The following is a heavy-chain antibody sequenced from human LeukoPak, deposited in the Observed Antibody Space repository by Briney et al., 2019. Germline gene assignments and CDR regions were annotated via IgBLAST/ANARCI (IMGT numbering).Heavy chain of an antibody. V-gene: IGHV1-2*02. CDR1: GYTFTGYY. CDR2: VNPNSGGT. D-gene: IGHD1-26*01. Sequence: GASVKVSCKASGYTFTGYYMHWVQQAPGQGLEWMGWVNPNSGGTNYAQKFQGRVTMTRDTSISTAYMELSRLRSDDAAVYYCARVVGAMSTLNFDYWGQGTLVTVSS. CDR3: ARVVGAMSTLNFDY. J-gene: IGHJ4*02.